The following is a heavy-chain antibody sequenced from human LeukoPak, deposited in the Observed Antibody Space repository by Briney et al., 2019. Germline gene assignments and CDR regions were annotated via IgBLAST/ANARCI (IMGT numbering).Heavy chain of an antibody. CDR2: IYTSGST. V-gene: IGHV4-61*02. CDR1: GGSISSGSYY. CDR3: ASGGWLRIFDY. J-gene: IGHJ4*02. D-gene: IGHD5-12*01. Sequence: SETLSLXCTVSGGSISSGSYYWSWIRQPAGKGLEWIGRIYTSGSTNYNPSLKSRVTISVDTSKNQFSLKLSSVTAADTAVYYCASGGWLRIFDYWGQGTLVTVSS.